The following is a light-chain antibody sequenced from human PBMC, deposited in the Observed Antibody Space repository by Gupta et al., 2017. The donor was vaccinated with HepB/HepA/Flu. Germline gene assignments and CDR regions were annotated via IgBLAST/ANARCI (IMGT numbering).Light chain of an antibody. Sequence: QSALTQPASVSGSPGPSITISCTGTSTDVGGYDYVSWYQQHPGKAPKVMICDVSNRPSGVSDRFSGSKSDNTASLTISGLQAEDEADYYCSSYTSSGTLVVFGGGTKLTVL. CDR1: STDVGGYDY. V-gene: IGLV2-14*03. CDR3: SSYTSSGTLVV. CDR2: DVS. J-gene: IGLJ2*01.